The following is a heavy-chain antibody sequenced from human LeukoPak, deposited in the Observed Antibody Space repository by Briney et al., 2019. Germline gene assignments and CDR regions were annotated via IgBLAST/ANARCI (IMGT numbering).Heavy chain of an antibody. Sequence: GGSLRLSCAASGFTFSSYGMHWVRQAPGKGLEWVAVISYDGSNKYCADSVKGRFTISRDNSKNTLYLQMNSLRAEDTAVYYCAKEGSYDYYYYGMDVWGQGTTVTVSS. CDR3: AKEGSYDYYYYGMDV. CDR1: GFTFSSYG. D-gene: IGHD1-26*01. V-gene: IGHV3-30*18. J-gene: IGHJ6*02. CDR2: ISYDGSNK.